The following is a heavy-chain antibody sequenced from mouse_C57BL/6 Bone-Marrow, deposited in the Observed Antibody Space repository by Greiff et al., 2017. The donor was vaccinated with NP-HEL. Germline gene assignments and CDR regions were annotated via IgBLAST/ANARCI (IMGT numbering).Heavy chain of an antibody. D-gene: IGHD1-1*02. V-gene: IGHV1-19*01. Sequence: VQLQQSGPVLVKPGASVKMSCKASGYTFTDYYMNWVKQSHGKSLEWIGVINPYNGGTSYNQKFKGKATLTVDKSSSTAYMELNSLTAEDSAVYDCARWYACAMDYWGQGTSVTVSS. J-gene: IGHJ4*01. CDR3: ARWYACAMDY. CDR1: GYTFTDYY. CDR2: INPYNGGT.